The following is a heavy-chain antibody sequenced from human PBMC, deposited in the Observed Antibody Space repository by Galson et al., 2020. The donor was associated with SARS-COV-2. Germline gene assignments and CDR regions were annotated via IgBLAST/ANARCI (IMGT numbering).Heavy chain of an antibody. CDR3: AREFRNSAGKDYYYYYGVDV. CDR2: ISYDGNEK. V-gene: IGHV3-30*04. D-gene: IGHD1-7*01. J-gene: IGHJ6*02. CDR1: GFPFNYFA. Sequence: GESLKISCAASGFPFNYFAMHWVRQAPGKGLEWVADISYDGNEKYQADPVKGRFTISRDNSKKTLYLQINSPRVEDTAVYYCAREFRNSAGKDYYYYYGVDVWGQGTTVTVSS.